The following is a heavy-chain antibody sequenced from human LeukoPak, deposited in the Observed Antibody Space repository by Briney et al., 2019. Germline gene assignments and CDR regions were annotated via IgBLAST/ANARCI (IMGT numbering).Heavy chain of an antibody. CDR1: GFTFSSYG. Sequence: GGSLRLSCAASGFTFSSYGMHWVRQAPGKGPEWVTFIRSDGSNKYYADSVKGRFTISRDNSKNTLYLQMNSLRAEDTAVYYCAKEWDLSFDYWGQGTLVTASS. J-gene: IGHJ4*02. CDR2: IRSDGSNK. D-gene: IGHD1-26*01. V-gene: IGHV3-30*02. CDR3: AKEWDLSFDY.